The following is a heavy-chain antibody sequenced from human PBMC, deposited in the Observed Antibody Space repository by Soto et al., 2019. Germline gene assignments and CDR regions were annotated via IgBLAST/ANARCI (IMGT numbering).Heavy chain of an antibody. V-gene: IGHV1-69*13. CDR3: ARDTTEPAFDY. D-gene: IGHD2-2*01. J-gene: IGHJ4*01. Sequence: SVKASCKASGGTFSSYAISWVGQAPGQGLEWIGGTIPIFGTAYYAQKFQARVTITADEPTSTAYMELSSLRYEDTAVYYRARDTTEPAFDYWG. CDR2: TIPIFGTA. CDR1: GGTFSSYA.